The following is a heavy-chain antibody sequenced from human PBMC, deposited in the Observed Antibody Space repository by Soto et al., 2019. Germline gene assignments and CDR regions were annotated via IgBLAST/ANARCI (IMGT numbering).Heavy chain of an antibody. Sequence: GEALKISCKGSGYSFTSYWIGWVRQMPGKGLEWMGIIYPGDSDTRYSPSFQGQVTISADKSISTAYLQWSSLKASDTAMYYCARGNAYYDILTAYYSSPNSFDPWGQGTLVTSPQ. V-gene: IGHV5-51*01. D-gene: IGHD3-9*01. CDR1: GYSFTSYW. CDR2: IYPGDSDT. J-gene: IGHJ5*02. CDR3: ARGNAYYDILTAYYSSPNSFDP.